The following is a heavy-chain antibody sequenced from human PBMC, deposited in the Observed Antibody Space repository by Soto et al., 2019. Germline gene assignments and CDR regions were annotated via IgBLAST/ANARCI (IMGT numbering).Heavy chain of an antibody. D-gene: IGHD6-19*01. CDR3: VRDTVAGRESY. V-gene: IGHV1-69*08. J-gene: IGHJ4*02. CDR2: IIPILDTT. CDR1: GGAFSSHT. Sequence: QVQLVQSGAGVEKPGSSVKVACKASGGAFSSHTISWVRQAPGQGLEWMGMIIPILDTTTYAQKFQGRVTIPADKSTGPAYMELSSLRSEDTAFYYCVRDTVAGRESYWGQGILVTVSS.